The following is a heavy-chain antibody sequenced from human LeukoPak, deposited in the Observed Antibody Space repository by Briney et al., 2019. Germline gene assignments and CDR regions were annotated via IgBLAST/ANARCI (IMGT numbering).Heavy chain of an antibody. V-gene: IGHV4-4*07. D-gene: IGHD3-10*01. CDR3: AKSNGYGLVDI. Sequence: PSETLSLTCTVSGGSISSYYWSWVRQPAGKGLEWIGRIYTSGSTNYNPSLKSRVTISVDTSKNQFSLKLSSVTAADTAVYYCAKSNGYGLVDIWGQGTMVTVSS. CDR1: GGSISSYY. CDR2: IYTSGST. J-gene: IGHJ3*02.